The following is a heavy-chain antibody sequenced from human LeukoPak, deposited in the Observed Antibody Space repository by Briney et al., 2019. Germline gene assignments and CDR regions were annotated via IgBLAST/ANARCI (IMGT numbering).Heavy chain of an antibody. CDR1: GFTVSSNY. D-gene: IGHD2-2*01. Sequence: GESLRLSCAASGFTVSSNYMSWVRQAPGKGLEWVSVIYSGGSTYYADSVKGRFTISRDNSKNTLYIQMNSLRVEDTAVYYCARGQSCSSTSCFFDYWGQGTLVTVSS. CDR3: ARGQSCSSTSCFFDY. J-gene: IGHJ4*02. V-gene: IGHV3-53*01. CDR2: IYSGGST.